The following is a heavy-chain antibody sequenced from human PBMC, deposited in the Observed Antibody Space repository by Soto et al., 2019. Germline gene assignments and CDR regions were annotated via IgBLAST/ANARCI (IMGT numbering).Heavy chain of an antibody. D-gene: IGHD3-16*01. CDR3: AKDNLAGDYFRL. CDR1: GFTFISYG. CDR2: ISYDGSNK. J-gene: IGHJ4*02. Sequence: GGSLRLSCAASGFTFISYGMHWVRQAPGKGLEWVAVISYDGSNKYYADSVKGRFTISRDNSKNTLYLQMNSLRAEDTAVYYCAKDNLAGDYFRLLGPGNPGHRLL. V-gene: IGHV3-30*18.